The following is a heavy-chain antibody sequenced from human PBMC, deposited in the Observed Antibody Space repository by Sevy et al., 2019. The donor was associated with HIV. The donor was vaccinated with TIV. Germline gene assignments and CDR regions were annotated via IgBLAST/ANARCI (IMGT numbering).Heavy chain of an antibody. CDR3: AKSSMGGARWLQLGAFDI. J-gene: IGHJ3*02. CDR1: GFTFSSYG. Sequence: GGSLRLSCAASGFTFSSYGMHWVRQAPGKGLEWVAVISYDGSNKYYGDSVKGRFTISRDNSKNTLYLQMNCLRAEDTAVYYCAKSSMGGARWLQLGAFDIWGQGTMVTVSS. V-gene: IGHV3-30*18. D-gene: IGHD5-12*01. CDR2: ISYDGSNK.